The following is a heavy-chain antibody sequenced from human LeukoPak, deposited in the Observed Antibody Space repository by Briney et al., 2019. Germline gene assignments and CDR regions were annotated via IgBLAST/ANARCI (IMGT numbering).Heavy chain of an antibody. CDR3: ARGSGSYPPLDY. V-gene: IGHV4-4*07. CDR1: GGSISSFY. CDR2: IYTSGST. Sequence: SETLSLTCTVSGGSISSFYWSWIRQAAGKGLEWIWRIYTSGSTNYNPSVKSRITMSVDTSKNQFSLKLKSVAAADTAVYYCARGSGSYPPLDYWGQGTLVTVSS. D-gene: IGHD3-10*01. J-gene: IGHJ4*02.